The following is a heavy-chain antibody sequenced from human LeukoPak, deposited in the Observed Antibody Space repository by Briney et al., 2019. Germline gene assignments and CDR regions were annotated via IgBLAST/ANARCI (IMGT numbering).Heavy chain of an antibody. Sequence: GGSLRLSCAASGFTFSSYAMGWVRHVLGEGLEWVSAISDSGGTTYYADSVKGRFTISRDNSKNTLYLQMNSLRAEDTAVYYCARGPYYYDSGKHFDYWGQGTLVTVSS. CDR1: GFTFSSYA. J-gene: IGHJ4*02. D-gene: IGHD3-22*01. CDR2: ISDSGGTT. V-gene: IGHV3-23*01. CDR3: ARGPYYYDSGKHFDY.